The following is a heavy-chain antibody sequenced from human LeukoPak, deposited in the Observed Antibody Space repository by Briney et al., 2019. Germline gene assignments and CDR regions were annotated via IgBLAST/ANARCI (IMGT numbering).Heavy chain of an antibody. D-gene: IGHD2-21*02. CDR1: GGSISSGGYY. CDR2: IYYSGST. Sequence: SETLSLTCTVSGGSISSGGYYWSWIRQHPGKGLEWIGYIYYSGSTYYNPSLKSRVTISVDTSKNQFSLKLSSVTAADTAVYYCARSDETDDAFDIWGQGTMVTASS. V-gene: IGHV4-31*03. J-gene: IGHJ3*02. CDR3: ARSDETDDAFDI.